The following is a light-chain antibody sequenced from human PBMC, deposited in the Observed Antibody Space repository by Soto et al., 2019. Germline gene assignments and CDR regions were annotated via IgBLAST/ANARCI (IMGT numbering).Light chain of an antibody. CDR1: QTITNS. Sequence: DIQMTQSPSTLSASVGDGVTITCRASQTITNSLAWYQQKPGKAPKLLIYKASSLESGVPSRFSGSGSSTEFTLTISSLQPDDVAAYYCQQYDSYSVRTFGQGTKVEI. J-gene: IGKJ1*01. CDR3: QQYDSYSVRT. V-gene: IGKV1-5*03. CDR2: KAS.